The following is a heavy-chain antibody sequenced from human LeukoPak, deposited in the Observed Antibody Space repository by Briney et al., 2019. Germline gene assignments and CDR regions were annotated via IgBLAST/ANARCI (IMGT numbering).Heavy chain of an antibody. CDR3: LAGYYYYYMDV. V-gene: IGHV3-74*01. Sequence: GGSLGLSCAASGFTFNNYWMHWVRQAPGKGLVWVARTNTHGTSANYADSVKGRFIISRDNANNTLYSQMNGLRDEDTGVYYALAGYYYYYMDVWGKGTTVTVSS. CDR2: TNTHGTSA. J-gene: IGHJ6*03. D-gene: IGHD6-13*01. CDR1: GFTFNNYW.